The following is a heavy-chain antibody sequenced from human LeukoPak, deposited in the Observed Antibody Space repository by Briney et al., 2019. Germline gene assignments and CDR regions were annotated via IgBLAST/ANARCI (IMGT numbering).Heavy chain of an antibody. V-gene: IGHV1-46*01. Sequence: ASVKGSCKASGYIFTNYYMHWVRQAPGQGLEWMGIINPSGGSTSYAQKFQGRVTMTRDTSTSTVYMELSSLRSEDTAVYYCAKAPVSGRVYFDYWGQGTLVTVSS. CDR2: INPSGGST. D-gene: IGHD3-16*01. J-gene: IGHJ4*02. CDR1: GYIFTNYY. CDR3: AKAPVSGRVYFDY.